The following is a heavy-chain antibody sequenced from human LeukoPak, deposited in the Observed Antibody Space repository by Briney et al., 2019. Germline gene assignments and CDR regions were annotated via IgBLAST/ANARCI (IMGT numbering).Heavy chain of an antibody. V-gene: IGHV4-30-2*01. CDR1: GGSISSGGYS. Sequence: TSETLSLTCTVSGGSISSGGYSWSWIRQPPGKGLEWIGYIYHSGSTYYNPSLKSRVTISVDRSKNQFSLKLSSVTAADTAVYYCARDPPTGLGRMGAFDIWGQGTMVTVSS. D-gene: IGHD4-17*01. CDR2: IYHSGST. J-gene: IGHJ3*02. CDR3: ARDPPTGLGRMGAFDI.